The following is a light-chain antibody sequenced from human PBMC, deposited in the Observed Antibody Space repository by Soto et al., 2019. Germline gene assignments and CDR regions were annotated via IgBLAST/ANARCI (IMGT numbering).Light chain of an antibody. CDR1: QSVSSW. Sequence: IAFSLYLGNLSLSPRDRAALFCRASQSVSSWLAWYQQKPGQAPRLLISRASSIATGIPSRFSGSGSATDFTLTISRLEPDDFAPYYCQHYGSSPIAFGQGTRLEIK. CDR3: QHYGSSPIA. J-gene: IGKJ5*01. V-gene: IGKV3-20*01. CDR2: RAS.